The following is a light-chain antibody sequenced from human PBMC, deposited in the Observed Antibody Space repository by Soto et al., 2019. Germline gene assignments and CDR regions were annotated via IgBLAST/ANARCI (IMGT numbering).Light chain of an antibody. Sequence: DIVITQTPLSSPVTLGQPASISCRSSQSLVHSDGNTYLSWLQQRPGQPPRHLMYKISNRFSGDADRVRGSEVGTDFTLNISRVEEENVGVYFCMQATLFPITFGQGTRLE. CDR1: QSLVHSDGNTY. CDR2: KIS. J-gene: IGKJ5*01. V-gene: IGKV2-24*01. CDR3: MQATLFPIT.